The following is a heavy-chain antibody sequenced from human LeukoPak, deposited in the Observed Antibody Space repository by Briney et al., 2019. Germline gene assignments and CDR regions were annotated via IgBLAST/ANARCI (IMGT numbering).Heavy chain of an antibody. J-gene: IGHJ3*01. CDR1: GFTFNEHA. CDR2: ITYDGSEN. CDR3: VRDRHILRFLDGTFDV. D-gene: IGHD3-3*01. V-gene: IGHV3-30*04. Sequence: GGSLRLSCLGSGFTFNEHALHWVRQAPGKGLDWVAIITYDGSENDYADSVKGRFTISRDNSKNTIYLQMNSLTPDDTALYYCVRDRHILRFLDGTFDVWGQATMFTVSS.